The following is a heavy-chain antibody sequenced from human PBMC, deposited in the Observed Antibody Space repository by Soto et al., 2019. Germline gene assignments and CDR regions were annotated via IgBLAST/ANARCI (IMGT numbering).Heavy chain of an antibody. Sequence: SETLSLTCAVYGGSFSGYYWSWIRQPPGKGLEWIGEIDHSGSTNYNPSLKSRVTISVDTSKNQFSLKLSSVTAADTAVYYCARGHPRLTTVVTRYYYYGMDVWGQGTTVTVSS. CDR2: IDHSGST. J-gene: IGHJ6*02. CDR3: ARGHPRLTTVVTRYYYYGMDV. V-gene: IGHV4-34*01. D-gene: IGHD4-17*01. CDR1: GGSFSGYY.